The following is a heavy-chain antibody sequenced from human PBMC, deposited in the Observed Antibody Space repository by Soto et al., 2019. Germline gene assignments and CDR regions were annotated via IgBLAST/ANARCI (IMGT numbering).Heavy chain of an antibody. CDR3: ARLRDGYNSFDY. Sequence: LSLTCSVSGGSINSNSYYWSWIRQPPGKGLEWLGYIHNSGSSHYRPSLKSRLNISLDTSKNQFSLKVTSVTPADTAVYSCARLRDGYNSFDYWGLGILVTVSS. D-gene: IGHD5-12*01. V-gene: IGHV4-30-4*01. CDR2: IHNSGSS. CDR1: GGSINSNSYY. J-gene: IGHJ4*02.